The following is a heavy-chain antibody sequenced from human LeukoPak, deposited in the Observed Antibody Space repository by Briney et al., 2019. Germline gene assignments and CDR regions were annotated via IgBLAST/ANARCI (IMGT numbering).Heavy chain of an antibody. CDR3: ARVERGYNLILRKDYYYYMDV. V-gene: IGHV3-21*01. CDR2: ISSSSSYI. J-gene: IGHJ6*03. Sequence: PGGSLRLSCAASGFTFSSYSMNWVRQAPGKGLEWASSISSSSSYIYYADSVKGRFTISRDNAKNSLYLQMNSLRAEDTAIYCARVERGYNLILRKDYYYYMDVWGKGTTVTVSS. D-gene: IGHD5-24*01. CDR1: GFTFSSYS.